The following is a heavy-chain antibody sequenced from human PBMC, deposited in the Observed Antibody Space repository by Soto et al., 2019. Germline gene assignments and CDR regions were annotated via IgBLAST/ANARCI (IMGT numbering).Heavy chain of an antibody. CDR2: IYYSGST. D-gene: IGHD1-7*01. CDR3: ARSQAPWNWDYYYYYYMDV. CDR1: GGSISSYY. J-gene: IGHJ6*03. Sequence: SETLSLTCTVSGGSISSYYWSWIRQPPGKGLEWIGYIYYSGSTNYNPSLKSRVTISVDTSKNQFSLKLSSVTAADTAVYYCARSQAPWNWDYYYYYYMDVWGKGTTVTVSS. V-gene: IGHV4-59*08.